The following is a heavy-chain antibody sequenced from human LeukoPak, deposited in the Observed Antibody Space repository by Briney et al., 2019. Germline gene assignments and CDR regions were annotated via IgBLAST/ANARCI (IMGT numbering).Heavy chain of an antibody. CDR2: ISGSGGNT. D-gene: IGHD5-24*01. CDR3: ARDRTLGQRDGFILF. J-gene: IGHJ4*02. CDR1: GFTFSSYA. Sequence: GGSLRLSCAASGFTFSSYAMSWVRQAPGKGLEWVSVISGSGGNTYYADSVKGRFTISRDNARNSLALQMNSLRVEDTAVYYCARDRTLGQRDGFILFWGQGTLVTVSP. V-gene: IGHV3-23*01.